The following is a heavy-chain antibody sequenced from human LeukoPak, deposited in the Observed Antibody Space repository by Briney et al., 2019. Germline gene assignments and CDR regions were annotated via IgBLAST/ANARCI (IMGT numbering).Heavy chain of an antibody. J-gene: IGHJ4*02. V-gene: IGHV3-30*02. CDR1: GFTFSSYG. Sequence: PGGSLRLSCAASGFTFSSYGMHWVRQAPGKGLEWVAFIRYDGSDKDYVDSVKGRFTISRDNSKNTLYLQMNSLRAEDTAVYYCAKDRDKGNYYFDYWGQGTQVTVSS. D-gene: IGHD1-7*01. CDR2: IRYDGSDK. CDR3: AKDRDKGNYYFDY.